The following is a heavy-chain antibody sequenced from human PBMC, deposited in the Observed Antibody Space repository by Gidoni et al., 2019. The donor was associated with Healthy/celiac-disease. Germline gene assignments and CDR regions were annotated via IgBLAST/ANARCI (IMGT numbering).Heavy chain of an antibody. D-gene: IGHD2-15*01. CDR3: ATDWGLYCSGGSCYSNDY. CDR1: GYTLTELS. CDR2: FDPEDGET. V-gene: IGHV1-24*01. J-gene: IGHJ4*02. Sequence: QVQLVQSGAEVKKPGASVKFSCKVSGYTLTELSMHWVRQAPGKGREWMGGFDPEDGETIYAQKFQGRVTMTEDTSTDTAYMELSSLRSEDTAVYYCATDWGLYCSGGSCYSNDYWGQGTLVTVSS.